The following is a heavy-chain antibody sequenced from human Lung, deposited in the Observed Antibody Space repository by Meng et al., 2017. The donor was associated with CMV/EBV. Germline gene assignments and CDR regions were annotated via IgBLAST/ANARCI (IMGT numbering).Heavy chain of an antibody. CDR2: ISTSSSYI. CDR3: ARVLETGAAFDV. D-gene: IGHD3-3*01. CDR1: GFTLSRYS. Sequence: SXAASGFTLSRYSMNWVRQAPGKGLEWVSSISTSSSYIYYRDSVKGRFTISRDNAMNSLSLQMKSLRAEDTAVYYCARVLETGAAFDVWGQGTMVXVSS. V-gene: IGHV3-21*01. J-gene: IGHJ3*01.